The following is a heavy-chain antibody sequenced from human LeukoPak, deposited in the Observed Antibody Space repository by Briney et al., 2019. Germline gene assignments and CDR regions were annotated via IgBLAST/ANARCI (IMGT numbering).Heavy chain of an antibody. CDR3: ARGARWLQFYFDY. V-gene: IGHV4-38-2*02. Sequence: SETLSLTCTVSGYSISSGYYWGWIRQPPGKGLEWIGSIFHSGSTYYNPSLKSRVTISIDTSKNQFSLKLSSVTAADTAVYYCARGARWLQFYFDYWGQGTLVTVSS. D-gene: IGHD5-24*01. J-gene: IGHJ4*02. CDR2: IFHSGST. CDR1: GYSISSGYY.